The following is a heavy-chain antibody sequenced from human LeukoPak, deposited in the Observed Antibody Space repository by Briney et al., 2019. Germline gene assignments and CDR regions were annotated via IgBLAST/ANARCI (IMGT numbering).Heavy chain of an antibody. CDR1: GYSISSGYY. Sequence: ETLSLTCTVSGYSISSGYYWGWIRQAPGKGLEWVAGLGRSGEYKYYADSVKGRFTISRDNSKDTVSLQMNSLRAEDSAIYFCVKDRPCETCMPMDAWGQGATGT. CDR3: VKDRPCETCMPMDA. CDR2: LGRSGEYK. J-gene: IGHJ6*02. V-gene: IGHV3-23*01. D-gene: IGHD2-2*01.